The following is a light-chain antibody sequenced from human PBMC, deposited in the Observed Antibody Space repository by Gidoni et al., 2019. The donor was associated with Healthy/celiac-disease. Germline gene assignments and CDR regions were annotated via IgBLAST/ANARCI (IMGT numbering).Light chain of an antibody. Sequence: AIQMTQSPSSLSASVGDRGTITCRASQGIRNDLGWYQQKPGKAPKLLIYAASSLQSGVPSRFSGSGSGTDFTLTISSLKPEDFATYYCLQDYNYPLTFGGGTKVEIK. CDR3: LQDYNYPLT. CDR1: QGIRND. V-gene: IGKV1-6*01. CDR2: AAS. J-gene: IGKJ4*01.